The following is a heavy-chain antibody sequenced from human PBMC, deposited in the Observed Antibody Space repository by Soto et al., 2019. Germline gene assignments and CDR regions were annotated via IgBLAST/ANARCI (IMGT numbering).Heavy chain of an antibody. Sequence: GTPVEICCEASGVSFKISAVEWSLQDNGQRLEWIGWIVVGSGNTNYAQKFQERVTITRDMSTSKAYMELSSLRSEDTAVYYCAADTYDSSGYYYGSLAAYWRHGTLVPVSS. J-gene: IGHJ4*01. D-gene: IGHD3-22*01. V-gene: IGHV1-58*01. CDR3: AADTYDSSGYYYGSLAAY. CDR1: GVSFKISA. CDR2: IVVGSGNT.